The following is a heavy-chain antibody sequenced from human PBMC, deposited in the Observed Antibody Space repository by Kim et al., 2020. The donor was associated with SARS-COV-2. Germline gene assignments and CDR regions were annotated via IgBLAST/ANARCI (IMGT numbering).Heavy chain of an antibody. CDR3: ARDLDL. CDR1: GFTFSSHS. Sequence: GGSLRLSCADSGFTFSSHSMNWVRQAPGKGLEWVSSSSSGSSNIYYADSLKGRFTISRDNAKSSLYLQMNSLRAEDTAVYYCARDLDLWGQGTLVTVSS. CDR2: SSSGSSNI. J-gene: IGHJ4*02. V-gene: IGHV3-21*01.